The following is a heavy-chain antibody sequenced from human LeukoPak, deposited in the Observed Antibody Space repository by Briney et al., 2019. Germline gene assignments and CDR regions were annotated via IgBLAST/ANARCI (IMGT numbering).Heavy chain of an antibody. J-gene: IGHJ4*02. D-gene: IGHD2-15*01. CDR1: GFTFSSYS. CDR2: ISSSSSYI. V-gene: IGHV3-21*01. CDR3: AREVVVAATRHFDY. Sequence: GGSLRLSCAASGFTFSSYSMNWVRQAPGKGLEWVSSISSSSSYIYYADSVKGRFTISRDNAKNSLYLQMNSLRAEDTAVYYCAREVVVAATRHFDYWGQGTLVTVSS.